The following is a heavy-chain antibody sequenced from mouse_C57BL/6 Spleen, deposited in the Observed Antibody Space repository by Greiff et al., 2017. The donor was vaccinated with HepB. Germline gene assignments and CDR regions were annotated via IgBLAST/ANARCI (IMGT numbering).Heavy chain of an antibody. D-gene: IGHD2-1*01. J-gene: IGHJ4*01. CDR3: ARGGSYYCNYYAMDY. CDR2: IHPNSGST. Sequence: QVQLQQPGAELVKPGASVKLSCKASGYTFTSYWMHWVKQRPGQGLEWIGMIHPNSGSTNYNEKFKSKATLTVDKSSSTAYMQLSSLTSEDSAVYYCARGGSYYCNYYAMDYWGQGTSVTVSS. V-gene: IGHV1-64*01. CDR1: GYTFTSYW.